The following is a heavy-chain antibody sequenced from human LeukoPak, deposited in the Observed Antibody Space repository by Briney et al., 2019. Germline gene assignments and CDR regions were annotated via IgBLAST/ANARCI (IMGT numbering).Heavy chain of an antibody. CDR2: ISYDGSNK. CDR1: GFTFSSYG. Sequence: GGSLRLSCAASGFTFSSYGMHWVRQAPGKGLEWVAVISYDGSNKYYADSVKGRFTISRDNSKNTLYLQMNSLRAEDTAVYYCAKDRVEGGSYYFDYWGQGTLVTVSS. J-gene: IGHJ4*02. CDR3: AKDRVEGGSYYFDY. V-gene: IGHV3-30*18. D-gene: IGHD3-16*01.